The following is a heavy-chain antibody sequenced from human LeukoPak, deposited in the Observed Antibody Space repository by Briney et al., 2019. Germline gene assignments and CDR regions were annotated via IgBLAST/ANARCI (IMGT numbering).Heavy chain of an antibody. J-gene: IGHJ4*02. CDR2: ISAYNGNT. CDR3: ARTWELHDSLDY. Sequence: ASVKVSCKASGYTFTSYAMHWVRQAPGQGLEWMGWISAYNGNTNYAQKLQGRVTMTTDTSTSTAYMELRSLRSDDTAVYYCARTWELHDSLDYWGQGTLVTVSS. CDR1: GYTFTSYA. V-gene: IGHV1-18*01. D-gene: IGHD1-26*01.